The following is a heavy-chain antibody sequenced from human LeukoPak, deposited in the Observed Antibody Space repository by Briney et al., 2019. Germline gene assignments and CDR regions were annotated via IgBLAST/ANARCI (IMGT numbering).Heavy chain of an antibody. J-gene: IGHJ5*02. CDR1: GYSFADYY. Sequence: ASVKVSCKASGYSFADYYMHWVRQAPGQGLEWMGWIKPNSGGTRSAQKFQGRVTMTRDTSISTAYMELSRLRSDDTAVYYCARAVGPTESWFDPWGQGTLVTVSS. V-gene: IGHV1-2*02. CDR2: IKPNSGGT. D-gene: IGHD1-26*01. CDR3: ARAVGPTESWFDP.